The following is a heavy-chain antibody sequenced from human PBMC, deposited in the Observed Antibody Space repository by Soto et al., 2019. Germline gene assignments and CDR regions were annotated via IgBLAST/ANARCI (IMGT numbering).Heavy chain of an antibody. J-gene: IGHJ4*02. D-gene: IGHD2-21*01. CDR1: GDAFKTYS. CDR2: IIPILGKP. Sequence: QVQLVQSGAEVKKPGSSVKVSCKSSGDAFKTYSVSWVRQAPGQGLEWMGGIIPILGKPMYAQKFQGRVSITADESTSTVILEVTSLVSEDTAIYYCARLWGIAYHDSWGQGTRVTVSS. V-gene: IGHV1-69*12. CDR3: ARLWGIAYHDS.